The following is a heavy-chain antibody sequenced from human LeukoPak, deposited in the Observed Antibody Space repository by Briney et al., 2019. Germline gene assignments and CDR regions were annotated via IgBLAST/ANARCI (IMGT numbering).Heavy chain of an antibody. CDR3: ARGGGYCGGDCYGIDY. D-gene: IGHD2-21*01. Sequence: GGSLRLSCAASGFTFSSYTMKWVRQAPGKGLEWVSSISGSSSYIYYADSVQGRFTISRDNARNSLYLQMNSLRAEDTAVYYCARGGGYCGGDCYGIDYWGQGALVTVSS. CDR2: ISGSSSYI. V-gene: IGHV3-21*01. J-gene: IGHJ4*02. CDR1: GFTFSSYT.